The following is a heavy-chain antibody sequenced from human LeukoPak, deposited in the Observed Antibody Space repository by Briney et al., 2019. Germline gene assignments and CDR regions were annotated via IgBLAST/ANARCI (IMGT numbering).Heavy chain of an antibody. Sequence: GGSLRLSCAASGFTFSSYWMHWVRQAPGKWLVWVSRINTDGSSTTYEDSVKGRFTISRDNAKNALYLQMNSLRAEDTAVYYCARGGVYSTSAVDYWGQGTLVTVSS. CDR2: INTDGSST. J-gene: IGHJ4*02. D-gene: IGHD6-6*01. CDR1: GFTFSSYW. V-gene: IGHV3-74*01. CDR3: ARGGVYSTSAVDY.